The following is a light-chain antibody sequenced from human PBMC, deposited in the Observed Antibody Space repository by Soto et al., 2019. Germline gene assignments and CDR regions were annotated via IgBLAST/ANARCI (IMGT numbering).Light chain of an antibody. CDR2: TNN. V-gene: IGLV1-44*01. CDR1: RSNIGSNP. J-gene: IGLJ3*02. Sequence: QPVLTQPPSASGTPGQRVSISCSGGRSNIGSNPVSWYQQLPGTAPRLLIYTNNQRPSGVPDRFSGSKSGTSASLAITGLQPEDEAVYYCSAWDDSLQGPVFGGGTQLTVL. CDR3: SAWDDSLQGPV.